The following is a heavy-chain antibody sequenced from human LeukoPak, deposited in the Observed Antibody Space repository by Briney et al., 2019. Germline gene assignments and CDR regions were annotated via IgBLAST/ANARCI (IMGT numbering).Heavy chain of an antibody. CDR1: GFTVSSNY. Sequence: GGSLRLSCVASGFTVSSNYMSWVRQAPGKGLEWVSVIYSGGSTYYADSVKGRSTISRDNSKNTLYLQMNSLRAEDTAVYYCARDTRVVTGAFDIWGQGTMVTVSS. J-gene: IGHJ3*02. CDR2: IYSGGST. CDR3: ARDTRVVTGAFDI. D-gene: IGHD4-23*01. V-gene: IGHV3-53*01.